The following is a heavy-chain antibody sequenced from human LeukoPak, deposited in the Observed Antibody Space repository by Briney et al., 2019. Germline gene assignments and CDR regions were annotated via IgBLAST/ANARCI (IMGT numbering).Heavy chain of an antibody. CDR3: AKDSGYGSGNAYYYYMDV. V-gene: IGHV3-43*02. Sequence: GGSLRLSCAASGFTFNDYGMHWVRQAPGKSLEWVSLISGDGGTTYCADSVKGRFTISRDNSKSSLYLQMNSLRTEDTAFYYCAKDSGYGSGNAYYYYMDVWAKGTTVTVSS. CDR2: ISGDGGTT. CDR1: GFTFNDYG. J-gene: IGHJ6*03. D-gene: IGHD3-10*01.